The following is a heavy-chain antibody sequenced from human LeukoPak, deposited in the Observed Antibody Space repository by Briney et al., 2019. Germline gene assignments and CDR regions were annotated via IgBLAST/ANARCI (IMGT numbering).Heavy chain of an antibody. CDR2: FDPEDGET. J-gene: IGHJ4*02. CDR1: GYTLTELS. CDR3: ATRPLYSGSYTFDY. D-gene: IGHD1-26*01. Sequence: ASVKVSCKVSGYTLTELSMHWVRQAPGKGLEWMGGFDPEDGETIYAQKFQGRVTVTEDTSTDTAYMELSSLRSEDTAVYYCATRPLYSGSYTFDYWGQGTLVTVSS. V-gene: IGHV1-24*01.